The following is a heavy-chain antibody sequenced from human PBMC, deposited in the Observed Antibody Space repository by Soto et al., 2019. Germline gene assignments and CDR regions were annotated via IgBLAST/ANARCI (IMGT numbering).Heavy chain of an antibody. CDR1: GDSTSTYS. CDR2: IYTTGSS. V-gene: IGHV4-4*07. D-gene: IGHD5-18*01. J-gene: IGHJ4*02. Sequence: SETLSLTCTFSGDSTSTYSWNWIRQPAGKGLEWIARIYTTGSSNYNPSLESRIAISEDTSKNQFFLKLSSVTAADTAVYYCAGGAYNDGAYDYWGQGTLVTVSS. CDR3: AGGAYNDGAYDY.